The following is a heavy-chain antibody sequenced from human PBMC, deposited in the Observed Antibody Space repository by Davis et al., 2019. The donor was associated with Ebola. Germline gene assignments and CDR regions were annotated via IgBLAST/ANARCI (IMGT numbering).Heavy chain of an antibody. D-gene: IGHD2-8*01. J-gene: IGHJ4*02. CDR1: GYTFTSYA. Sequence: AASVKVSCKASGYTFTSYAMHWVRQAPGQRLEWMGWINAGNGNTKYSQKFQGRVTITRDTSASTAYMELSSLRSEDTAVYYCARDSGVLTVYFDYWGQGTLVTVSS. CDR2: INAGNGNT. V-gene: IGHV1-3*01. CDR3: ARDSGVLTVYFDY.